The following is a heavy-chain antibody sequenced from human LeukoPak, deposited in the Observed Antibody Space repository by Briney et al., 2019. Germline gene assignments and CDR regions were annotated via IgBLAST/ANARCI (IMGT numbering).Heavy chain of an antibody. CDR3: ARTEGLYYDFWEDRLSAFDI. J-gene: IGHJ3*02. D-gene: IGHD3-3*01. Sequence: SETLSLTCTVSGGSISSSSYYWGWIRQPPGKGLEWIGRIYYSGSTYYNPSLKSRVTISVDTSKNQFSLKLSSVTAADTAVYYCARTEGLYYDFWEDRLSAFDIWGQGTMVTVSS. CDR1: GGSISSSSYY. CDR2: IYYSGST. V-gene: IGHV4-39*01.